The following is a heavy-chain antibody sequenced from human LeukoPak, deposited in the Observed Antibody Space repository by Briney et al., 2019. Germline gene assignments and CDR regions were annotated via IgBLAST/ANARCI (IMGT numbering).Heavy chain of an antibody. CDR2: ISYDGSNK. J-gene: IGHJ4*02. CDR1: GFTFSSYA. CDR3: ARDLNYYGSGSYVY. D-gene: IGHD3-10*01. Sequence: GGSLRLSRAASGFTFSSYAMHWVRQAPGKGLEWVAVISYDGSNKYYADSVKGRFTISRDNSKNTLYLQMNSLRAEDTAVYYCARDLNYYGSGSYVYWGQGTLVTVSS. V-gene: IGHV3-30-3*01.